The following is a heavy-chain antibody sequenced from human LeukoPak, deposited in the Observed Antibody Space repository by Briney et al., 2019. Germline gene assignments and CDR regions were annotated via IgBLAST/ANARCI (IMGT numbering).Heavy chain of an antibody. Sequence: SETLSLTCAVSGGSISSSNWWSWVRQPPGKGLEWIGEIYHSGSTNYNPSLKSRVTISVDTSKNQYSLKLSSVTAADTAVYYCARGRVTIFGVVRIPRNWFDPWGQGTLVTVSS. CDR2: IYHSGST. D-gene: IGHD3-3*01. CDR3: ARGRVTIFGVVRIPRNWFDP. V-gene: IGHV4-4*02. CDR1: GGSISSSNW. J-gene: IGHJ5*02.